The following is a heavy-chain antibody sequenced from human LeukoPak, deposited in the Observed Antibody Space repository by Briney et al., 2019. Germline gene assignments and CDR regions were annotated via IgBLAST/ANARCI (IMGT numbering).Heavy chain of an antibody. CDR2: IYSGGST. J-gene: IGHJ5*02. D-gene: IGHD6-19*01. Sequence: PGGSLRLSCAASGFTVSSNYMSWVRQAPGKGLEWVSVIYSGGSTYYADSVKGRFTISRDNSKNTLYLQMNSLRAEDTAVYYCVRVWYSSGLNWFDPWGQGTLVTVSS. CDR1: GFTVSSNY. V-gene: IGHV3-53*01. CDR3: VRVWYSSGLNWFDP.